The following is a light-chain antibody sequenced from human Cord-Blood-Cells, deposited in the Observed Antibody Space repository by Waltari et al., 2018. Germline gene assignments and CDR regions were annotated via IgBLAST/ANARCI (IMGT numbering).Light chain of an antibody. CDR3: QQSYSTPPT. J-gene: IGKJ1*01. CDR2: AAS. Sequence: DIQLPQSPSSLYAYVGDRVTITCRASQSISSYLNWYKQKPGKDPKLLIYAASSLQSGVPSRFSGSGSGTEFTLTISSLQPEEFATYYCQQSYSTPPTFGQGTKGEIK. V-gene: IGKV1-39*01. CDR1: QSISSY.